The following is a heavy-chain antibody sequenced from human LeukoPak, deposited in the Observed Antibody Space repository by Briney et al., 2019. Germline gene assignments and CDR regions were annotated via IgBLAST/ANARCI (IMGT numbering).Heavy chain of an antibody. J-gene: IGHJ2*01. CDR2: ISSSSSYI. Sequence: GGSLTLSCAASGFTFSSYSMNWVRQAPGKGLEWVSSISSSSSYIYYADSVKGRFTISRDNAKNSLYLQMNSLRAEDTAVYYCARGGSNGWARRAWYFDLWGRGTLVTVSS. CDR1: GFTFSSYS. D-gene: IGHD6-19*01. CDR3: ARGGSNGWARRAWYFDL. V-gene: IGHV3-21*01.